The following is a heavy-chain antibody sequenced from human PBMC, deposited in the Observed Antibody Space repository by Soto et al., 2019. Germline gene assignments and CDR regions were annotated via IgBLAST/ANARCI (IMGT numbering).Heavy chain of an antibody. CDR2: ISAYNGNT. Sequence: QVQLVQSGVEVKKPGASVKVSCKASGYTFASYGITWVRQAPGQGLEWMGWISAYNGNTYYEQNFQGRVTMTTDTPTSTAYMELRSLRSDDTAVYDCARDLLAARFDPWGQGTLVTVSS. J-gene: IGHJ5*02. V-gene: IGHV1-18*01. CDR1: GYTFASYG. D-gene: IGHD6-13*01. CDR3: ARDLLAARFDP.